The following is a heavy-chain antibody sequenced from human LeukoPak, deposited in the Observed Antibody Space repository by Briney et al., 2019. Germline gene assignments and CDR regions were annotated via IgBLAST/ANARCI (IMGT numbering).Heavy chain of an antibody. V-gene: IGHV3-7*01. J-gene: IGHJ6*03. Sequence: GGSLRLSCAASGFTFGSYWMTWVRQAPGKGLEWVANIKQDGSEKYYVDSVKDRFAISRDNAKNSVSLQMNSLRAEDTAAYYCARAKTNSYYYYMDVWGKGTTVTVSS. CDR1: GFTFGSYW. CDR2: IKQDGSEK. CDR3: ARAKTNSYYYYMDV.